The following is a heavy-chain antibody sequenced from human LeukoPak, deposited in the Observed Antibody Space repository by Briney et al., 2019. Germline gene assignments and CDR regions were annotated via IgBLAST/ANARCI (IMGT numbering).Heavy chain of an antibody. CDR1: GFTFRSYS. CDR2: IISSSRTI. CDR3: AKDLGDNDGYNQKGVAFDI. D-gene: IGHD5-24*01. J-gene: IGHJ3*02. V-gene: IGHV3-48*01. Sequence: GGPLRLSCGASGFTFRSYSVNYVRQPPGKALEWGSYIISSSRTIYYADSVKGRFTISRDNAKNALYLQMNSLRAEDTAVYYCAKDLGDNDGYNQKGVAFDIWGQGTMVTVSS.